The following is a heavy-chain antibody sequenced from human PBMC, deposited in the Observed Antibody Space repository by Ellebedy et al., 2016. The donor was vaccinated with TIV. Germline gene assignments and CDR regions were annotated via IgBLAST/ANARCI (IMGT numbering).Heavy chain of an antibody. CDR2: VSARDGNT. D-gene: IGHD6-19*01. V-gene: IGHV1-3*01. CDR3: LRGWHDY. J-gene: IGHJ4*02. Sequence: AASVKVSCKASGYTFNTFAMHWVRQAPGQRLEWMGWVSARDGNTGYSQKFQGRVTITRDTSASTVYMELSSLRSEDTAVYYCLRGWHDYWGQGTLVTVSS. CDR1: GYTFNTFA.